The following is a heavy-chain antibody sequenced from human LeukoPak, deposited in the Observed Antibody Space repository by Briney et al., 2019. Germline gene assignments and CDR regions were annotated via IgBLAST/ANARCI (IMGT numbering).Heavy chain of an antibody. J-gene: IGHJ4*02. Sequence: GASVRVSCKASGYTFTAYYMHWVRQAPGQGLEWMGWIYPNSGGTNYARKFRGRVTMTRDTSISTTYLELSRLRSDDMAVYYCARDWSVGIRDDYWGQGTLVTVSS. CDR1: GYTFTAYY. D-gene: IGHD3-3*01. CDR2: IYPNSGGT. V-gene: IGHV1-2*02. CDR3: ARDWSVGIRDDY.